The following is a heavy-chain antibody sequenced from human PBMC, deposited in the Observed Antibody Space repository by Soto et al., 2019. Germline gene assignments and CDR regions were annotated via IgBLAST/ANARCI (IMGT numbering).Heavy chain of an antibody. CDR2: ISISGGNT. CDR1: GLPFSSHA. J-gene: IGHJ4*02. Sequence: EVQLLESGGGLVQPGESLRLSCAASGLPFSSHAMSWVRQAPGKGLEWVSSISISGGNTYYADSVRGRFTISRDNSKNTLYLHMYSLTAEDTAIYYCANEIRPNDYWGQGTLVTVSS. V-gene: IGHV3-23*01. CDR3: ANEIRPNDY. D-gene: IGHD4-17*01.